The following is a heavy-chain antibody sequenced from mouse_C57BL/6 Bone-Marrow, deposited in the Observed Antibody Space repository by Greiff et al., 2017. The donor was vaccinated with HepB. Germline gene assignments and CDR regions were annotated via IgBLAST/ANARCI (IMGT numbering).Heavy chain of an antibody. Sequence: VQLQQSGPELVKPGASVKISCKASGYTFTDYYMNWVKQSHGKSLEWIGDINPNNGGTSYNQKFKGKATLTVDKSSSTAYMELRSLTSEDSAVYYCASNYVRYWYFDVWGTGTTVTVSS. D-gene: IGHD2-1*01. J-gene: IGHJ1*03. V-gene: IGHV1-26*01. CDR2: INPNNGGT. CDR3: ASNYVRYWYFDV. CDR1: GYTFTDYY.